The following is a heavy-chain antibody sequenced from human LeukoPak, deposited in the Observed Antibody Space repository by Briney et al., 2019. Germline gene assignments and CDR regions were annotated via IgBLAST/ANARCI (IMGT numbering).Heavy chain of an antibody. CDR1: GYTFTGYY. CDR2: INPNSGGT. D-gene: IGHD5-24*01. V-gene: IGHV1-2*02. J-gene: IGHJ3*02. CDR3: ARIRDGYNDAYDI. Sequence: VASVKVTCQASGYTFTGYYMHWVRQAPGQGLEWMGWINPNSGGTNYAHKFQGRVTMTRDTSISTAYMELSRLRSEDTAIYYCARIRDGYNDAYDIWGQGTVVTVPS.